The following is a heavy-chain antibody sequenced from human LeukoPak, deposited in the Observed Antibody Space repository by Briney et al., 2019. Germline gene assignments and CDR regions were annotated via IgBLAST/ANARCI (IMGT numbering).Heavy chain of an antibody. D-gene: IGHD1-1*01. CDR2: IGGRGVTT. Sequence: PVGSLRLSCAASGFTFSSYAMSWVRQAPGKGLGWVSYIGGRGVTTYYAESVKGGVSLSRDNSKNTLYLQMNSLRDQGTARYYISKNNDFDYWGQGTLVTDSS. CDR1: GFTFSSYA. V-gene: IGHV3-23*01. CDR3: SKNNDFDY. J-gene: IGHJ4*02.